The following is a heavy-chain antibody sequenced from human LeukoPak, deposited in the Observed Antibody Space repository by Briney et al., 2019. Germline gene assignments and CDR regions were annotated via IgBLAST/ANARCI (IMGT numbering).Heavy chain of an antibody. CDR2: ISSTSSSI. J-gene: IGHJ4*02. Sequence: GGSLRLSCAASGFTFSSYSMNWVRQAPGKGLEWISYISSTSSSISYADSVKGRFTISRDNAKNSLVPQMSSLRDEDTAVYYCARDLSWAFDYWGRGTLLTVSS. CDR3: ARDLSWAFDY. V-gene: IGHV3-48*02. CDR1: GFTFSSYS. D-gene: IGHD6-13*01.